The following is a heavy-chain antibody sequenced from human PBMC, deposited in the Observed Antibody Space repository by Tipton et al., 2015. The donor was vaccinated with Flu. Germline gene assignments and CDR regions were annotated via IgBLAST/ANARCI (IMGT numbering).Heavy chain of an antibody. V-gene: IGHV3-23*01. CDR3: AKAPKGHCTGSLCYCLDY. Sequence: SLRLSCAVSGFTFSSYTMSWVRQAAGKGLEWVAAISGSGGSTYYADSVKGRFTVSRDNSKDTLYLQMNGLRAEDTAIYYCAKAPKGHCTGSLCYCLDYWGQGTVVTVSS. CDR2: ISGSGGST. CDR1: GFTFSSYT. J-gene: IGHJ4*02. D-gene: IGHD2-8*02.